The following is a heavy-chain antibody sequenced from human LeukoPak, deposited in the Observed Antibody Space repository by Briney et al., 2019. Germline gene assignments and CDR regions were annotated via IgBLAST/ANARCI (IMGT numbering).Heavy chain of an antibody. D-gene: IGHD1-26*01. Sequence: SETLSLTCAVYGGSFSGYYWGWIRQPPGKGLEWIGEINHSGSTNYNPSLKSRVTISVDTSKNQFSLKLSSVTAADTAVYYCAGYLWELPARYFDYWGQGTLVTVSS. V-gene: IGHV4-34*01. J-gene: IGHJ4*02. CDR1: GGSFSGYY. CDR2: INHSGST. CDR3: AGYLWELPARYFDY.